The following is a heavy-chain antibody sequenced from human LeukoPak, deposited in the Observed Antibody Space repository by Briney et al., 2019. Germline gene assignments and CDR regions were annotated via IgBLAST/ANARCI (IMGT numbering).Heavy chain of an antibody. D-gene: IGHD6-13*01. Sequence: PGGSLRLSCAASDFTVISKYMNWVRQAPGKGLEWVSIIFGDDHTIYADSVRGRFTISRDNSKNTLYLQMNSLRVEDTAVYYCAKVFGSQAAASFDYWGQGTLVTVSS. CDR1: DFTVISKY. CDR3: AKVFGSQAAASFDY. V-gene: IGHV3-53*01. CDR2: IFGDDHT. J-gene: IGHJ4*02.